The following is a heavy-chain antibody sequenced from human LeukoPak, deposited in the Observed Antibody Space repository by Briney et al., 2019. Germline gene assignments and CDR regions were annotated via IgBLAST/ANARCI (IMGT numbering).Heavy chain of an antibody. Sequence: GGSLRLSCAASGFTFSSYSMNWVRQAPGKGLEWVSSISSSSSYIYYADSVKGRFTISRDNAKNSLYLQMNSLRAEDTAVYYCAKGRKGYYDSSGYSSNWFDPWGQGTLVTVSS. CDR1: GFTFSSYS. J-gene: IGHJ5*02. D-gene: IGHD3-22*01. CDR2: ISSSSSYI. V-gene: IGHV3-21*01. CDR3: AKGRKGYYDSSGYSSNWFDP.